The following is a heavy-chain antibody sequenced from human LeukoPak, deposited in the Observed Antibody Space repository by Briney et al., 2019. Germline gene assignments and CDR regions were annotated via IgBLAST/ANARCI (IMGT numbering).Heavy chain of an antibody. Sequence: QPGGSLRLSCAVSGFRVSDYYMSWVRQAPGKGLEWVGLIRDSGEAFYADFVRGRFAISRDESENTLYLQVNSLRVEDTAVYFCARDRAALQDWVEFDPWGQGTPVIVSS. J-gene: IGHJ5*02. CDR1: GFRVSDYY. CDR2: IRDSGEA. D-gene: IGHD3/OR15-3a*01. CDR3: ARDRAALQDWVEFDP. V-gene: IGHV3-66*03.